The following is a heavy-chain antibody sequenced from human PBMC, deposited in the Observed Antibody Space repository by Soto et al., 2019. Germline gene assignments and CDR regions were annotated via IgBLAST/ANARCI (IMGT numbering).Heavy chain of an antibody. CDR2: IKSESDGGTR. V-gene: IGHV3-15*01. CDR1: GFSFSNGY. Sequence: EVQLVESGGGFVKPGGSLRLSCAASGFSFSNGYMNWVRQAPGRGLEWVGRIKSESDGGTRDYAAPVKGRVTMSRDNSRNTVYLQMDSLETEDTGIYYCTTGKEVEGLRFLQWMFHGWGQGTLVTVSS. D-gene: IGHD3-3*01. J-gene: IGHJ4*02. CDR3: TTGKEVEGLRFLQWMFHG.